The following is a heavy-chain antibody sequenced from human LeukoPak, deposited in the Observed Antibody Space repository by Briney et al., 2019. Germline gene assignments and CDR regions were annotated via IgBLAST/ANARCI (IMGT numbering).Heavy chain of an antibody. CDR1: GFTFSSYW. D-gene: IGHD2-21*02. Sequence: PGGSLRLSCAASGFTFSSYWMSWVRQAPGKGLEWVANIKQDGSEKYYVDSVKGRFTISRDNAKNSLYLQMNSLRAEDTAEYYCARDSPNCGGDCYYFDYWGQGTLVTVSS. CDR2: IKQDGSEK. V-gene: IGHV3-7*01. CDR3: ARDSPNCGGDCYYFDY. J-gene: IGHJ4*02.